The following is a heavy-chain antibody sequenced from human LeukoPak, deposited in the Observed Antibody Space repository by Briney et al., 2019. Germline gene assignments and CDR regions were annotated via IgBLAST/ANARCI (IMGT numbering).Heavy chain of an antibody. D-gene: IGHD3-9*01. V-gene: IGHV1-69*04. CDR1: GGTFSSYA. CDR3: ARERGPNLTGYYRDYYYYGMDV. J-gene: IGHJ6*02. CDR2: IIPILGIA. Sequence: SVKVSCKASGGTFSSYAISWVRQAPGQGLEWMGRIIPILGIANYAQKFQGRVTITADKSTSTAYMELSSLRSEDTAVYYCARERGPNLTGYYRDYYYYGMDVWGQGTTVTVSS.